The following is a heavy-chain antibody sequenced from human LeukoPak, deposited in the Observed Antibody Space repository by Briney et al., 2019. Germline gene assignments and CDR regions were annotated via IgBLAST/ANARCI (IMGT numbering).Heavy chain of an antibody. CDR2: ISSSGST. J-gene: IGHJ3*02. D-gene: IGHD3-22*01. V-gene: IGHV4-61*02. CDR3: ARGPYSYDSSGAFDI. Sequence: SETLSLTCTVSGDSISSGDYYWSWIRQPARKGLEWIGRISSSGSTNYNPSLKSRVTISVDTSKNQFSLKLSSVTAADTAVYFCARGPYSYDSSGAFDIWGQGTMVTVSS. CDR1: GDSISSGDYY.